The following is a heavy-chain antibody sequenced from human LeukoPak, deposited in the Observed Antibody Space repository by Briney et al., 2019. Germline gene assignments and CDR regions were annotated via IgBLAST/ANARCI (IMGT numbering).Heavy chain of an antibody. CDR2: ISAYNGNT. CDR3: ARALFDSSGYPSDY. J-gene: IGHJ4*02. Sequence: ASVKVSCTASGYTFTSYGISWVRQAPGQGLEWMGWISAYNGNTNYAQKLQGRVTMTTDTSTSTAYMELRSLRSDDTAVYYCARALFDSSGYPSDYWGQGTLVTVSS. D-gene: IGHD3-22*01. V-gene: IGHV1-18*01. CDR1: GYTFTSYG.